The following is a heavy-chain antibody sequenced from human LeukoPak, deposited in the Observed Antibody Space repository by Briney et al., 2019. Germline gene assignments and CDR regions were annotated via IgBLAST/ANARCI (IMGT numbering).Heavy chain of an antibody. V-gene: IGHV1-18*01. J-gene: IGHJ4*02. Sequence: ASVKVSCKASGYTFTSYGISWVRQAPGQGLEWMGWISAYNGNTNYAQNLQDRVTMTTDTSTSTAYMELRSLRSDATAVYYCAREGYCSGGSCYRDFDYWGQGTLVTVSS. CDR1: GYTFTSYG. D-gene: IGHD2-15*01. CDR2: ISAYNGNT. CDR3: AREGYCSGGSCYRDFDY.